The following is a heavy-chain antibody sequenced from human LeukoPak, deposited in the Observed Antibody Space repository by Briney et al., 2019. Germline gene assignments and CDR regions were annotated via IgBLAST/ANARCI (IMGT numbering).Heavy chain of an antibody. CDR3: ARTLAYCGGDCYFDY. CDR2: IYYSGST. D-gene: IGHD2-21*02. CDR1: GDSISSGDYY. J-gene: IGHJ4*02. V-gene: IGHV4-61*08. Sequence: SESLSLTCTVSGDSISSGDYYWSCIRQPPGKGLEWIGYIYYSGSTNYNPALKSRVTISVDTSKNQFSLKLSSVTAADTAVYYCARTLAYCGGDCYFDYWGQGTLVTVSS.